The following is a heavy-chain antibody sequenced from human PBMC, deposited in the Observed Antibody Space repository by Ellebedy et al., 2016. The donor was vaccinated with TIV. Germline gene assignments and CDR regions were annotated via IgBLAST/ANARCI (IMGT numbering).Heavy chain of an antibody. Sequence: MPSETLSLTCTVIGGSFNNFSLAWLRQPPGRGLEWIAEIYHSDTTDYSPSLKTRVTISHDTSNNQFSLRLTSVTATDTGLYFCARCQIFCRGDKCLHPLSTAFDIWGQGTMVIVST. V-gene: IGHV4-34*01. J-gene: IGHJ3*02. CDR3: ARCQIFCRGDKCLHPLSTAFDI. CDR2: IYHSDTT. CDR1: GGSFNNFS. D-gene: IGHD2-21*01.